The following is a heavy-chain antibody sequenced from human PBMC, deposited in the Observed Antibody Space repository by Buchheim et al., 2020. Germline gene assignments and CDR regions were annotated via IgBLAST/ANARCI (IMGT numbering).Heavy chain of an antibody. Sequence: QVQLQESGPGLVKPSETLSLTCTVSGGSISSYYWSWLRQPPGKGLEWIGYIYYSGNTNYNPSLKSRVTITVDTYSTQFYLKLSSVTAADTAVYYCTRDEKWLVPRYWGQGTL. D-gene: IGHD6-19*01. CDR1: GGSISSYY. CDR3: TRDEKWLVPRY. V-gene: IGHV4-59*01. J-gene: IGHJ4*02. CDR2: IYYSGNT.